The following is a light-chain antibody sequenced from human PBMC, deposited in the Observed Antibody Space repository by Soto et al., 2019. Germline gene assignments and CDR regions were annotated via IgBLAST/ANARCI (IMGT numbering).Light chain of an antibody. CDR2: DAS. CDR3: QQRSNWSIT. Sequence: EIVLTQSPATLSLSPGERATLSCRASQSVSSYLAWYQQKPGQAPRLLIYDASNRATGIPARFSGSGSGTDFTLSISSLEPEHFAVYYCQQRSNWSITFDQVTRLEIK. CDR1: QSVSSY. J-gene: IGKJ5*01. V-gene: IGKV3-11*01.